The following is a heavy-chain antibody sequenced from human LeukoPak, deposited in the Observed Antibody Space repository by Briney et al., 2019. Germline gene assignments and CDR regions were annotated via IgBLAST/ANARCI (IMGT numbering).Heavy chain of an antibody. Sequence: GGSLRLSCAASGFTFSSYAMSWVRQAPGKGLEWVSAISGSGGSTYYADSVKGRSTISRDNSKNTLYLQMNSLRAEDTAVYYCAKIANYYDFWSGYYGPYYFDYWGQGTLVTVSS. CDR3: AKIANYYDFWSGYYGPYYFDY. D-gene: IGHD3-3*01. CDR1: GFTFSSYA. J-gene: IGHJ4*02. CDR2: ISGSGGST. V-gene: IGHV3-23*01.